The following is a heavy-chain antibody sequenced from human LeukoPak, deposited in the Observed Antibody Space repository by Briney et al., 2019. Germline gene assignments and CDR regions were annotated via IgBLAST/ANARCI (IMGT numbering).Heavy chain of an antibody. J-gene: IGHJ4*02. CDR3: AKLATGMATIDY. D-gene: IGHD5-24*01. CDR2: TSSSDAGT. V-gene: IGHV3-23*01. CDR1: GFPLSSYA. Sequence: GGSLRLSCAAFGFPLSSYAMSWVRQAPGKGLEWVSATSSSDAGTYHADSVKGRFTISRDNSKNTLYLQMNSLRAEDTAVYYCAKLATGMATIDYWGQGTLVTVSS.